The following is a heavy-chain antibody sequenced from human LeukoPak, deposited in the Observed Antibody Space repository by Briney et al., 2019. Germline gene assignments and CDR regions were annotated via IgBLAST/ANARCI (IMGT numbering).Heavy chain of an antibody. V-gene: IGHV4-34*01. D-gene: IGHD3-22*01. Sequence: SETLSLTCAVYGGSFSGYYWSWIRQPPGKGLEWIGEINHSGSTSYNPSLKSRVTISVDTSKNQFSLKLSSVTAADTAVYYCASGIGVYFDYWGQGTLVTVSS. J-gene: IGHJ4*02. CDR2: INHSGST. CDR3: ASGIGVYFDY. CDR1: GGSFSGYY.